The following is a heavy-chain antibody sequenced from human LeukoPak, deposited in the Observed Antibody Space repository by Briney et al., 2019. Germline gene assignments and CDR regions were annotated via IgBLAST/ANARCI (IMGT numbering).Heavy chain of an antibody. Sequence: PGGSLRLSCAASGFTFSSYWMSWVRQAPGKGLEWVANIKQDGSEKYYVDSVKGRFTISRDTSRSTLYLQMNSLRPEDTAMYYCAKDGRANYYYYMDVWGKGTTVTVSS. CDR1: GFTFSSYW. CDR2: IKQDGSEK. J-gene: IGHJ6*03. V-gene: IGHV3-7*01. D-gene: IGHD3/OR15-3a*01. CDR3: AKDGRANYYYYMDV.